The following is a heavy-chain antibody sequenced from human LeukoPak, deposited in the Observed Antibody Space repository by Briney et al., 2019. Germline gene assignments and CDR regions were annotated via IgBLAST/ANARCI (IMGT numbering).Heavy chain of an antibody. CDR3: ARDAPGQSYFDH. Sequence: SQTLSLTCAISGDSFSSKSTAWNWIRQSPSRGLEWLGRTYYRSQWKNHYAESVRSRITINPDTSKNEFSLHLSSVTPEDTAVYYCARDAPGQSYFDHWGQGTLVTVSS. V-gene: IGHV6-1*01. D-gene: IGHD2-2*01. CDR1: GDSFSSKSTA. J-gene: IGHJ4*02. CDR2: TYYRSQWKN.